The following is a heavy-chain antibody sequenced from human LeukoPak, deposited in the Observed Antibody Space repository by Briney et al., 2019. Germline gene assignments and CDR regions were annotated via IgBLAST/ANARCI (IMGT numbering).Heavy chain of an antibody. D-gene: IGHD3-22*01. CDR1: GGSISSYY. Sequence: KPSETLSLTCTVSGGSISSYYWSWIRQPPGKGLEWIGYIMYSGSTNYNPSLKSRVTISVDTSKNQFSLKLSSVTAADTAVYYCARGAHYYDTSGYLMPLNYWGQGTLVTVSS. CDR3: ARGAHYYDTSGYLMPLNY. CDR2: IMYSGST. V-gene: IGHV4-59*01. J-gene: IGHJ4*02.